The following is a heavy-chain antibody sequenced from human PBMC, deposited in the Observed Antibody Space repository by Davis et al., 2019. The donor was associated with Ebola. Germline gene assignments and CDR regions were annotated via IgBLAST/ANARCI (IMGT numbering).Heavy chain of an antibody. CDR3: ARDYLGISYIFDY. Sequence: PGGSLRLSCIASGFTFSTYAMNWVRQAPGKGLEWVSSISGSGDRTNYADSVKGRFTISRDNSKNTLYLQMNSLRAEDTAVYYCARDYLGISYIFDYWGQGTLVTVSS. V-gene: IGHV3-23*01. CDR2: ISGSGDRT. J-gene: IGHJ4*02. D-gene: IGHD7-27*01. CDR1: GFTFSTYA.